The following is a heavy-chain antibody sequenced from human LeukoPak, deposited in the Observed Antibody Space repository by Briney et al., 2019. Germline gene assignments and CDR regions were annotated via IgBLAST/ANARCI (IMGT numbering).Heavy chain of an antibody. J-gene: IGHJ4*02. CDR3: ARVPTTYGDQLLSFFDY. CDR1: GGTFSSYA. D-gene: IGHD2-2*01. CDR2: IIPIFGTA. Sequence: GASVNVSCTASGGTFSSYAISWVRQAPGQGLEWMGGIIPIFGTANYAQKFQGRVTITADESTSTAYMELSSLRSEDTAVYYCARVPTTYGDQLLSFFDYWGQGTLVTVSS. V-gene: IGHV1-69*13.